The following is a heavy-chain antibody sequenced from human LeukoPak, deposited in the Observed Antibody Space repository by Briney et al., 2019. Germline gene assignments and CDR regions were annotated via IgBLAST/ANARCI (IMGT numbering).Heavy chain of an antibody. CDR2: LGISGDYA. V-gene: IGHV3-23*01. J-gene: IGHJ4*02. CDR1: GFTLSSYA. D-gene: IGHD3-9*01. CDR3: ARGGGGNSDFLTTYTGASLSFDY. Sequence: GRSLRLSCVASGFTLSSYAVSWVRQAPGKGLQWVSSLGISGDYAWYAGSVKGRFTISRDSSKNTLYLQMNRLGAEDTAVYYCARGGGGNSDFLTTYTGASLSFDYWGQGALVTVSS.